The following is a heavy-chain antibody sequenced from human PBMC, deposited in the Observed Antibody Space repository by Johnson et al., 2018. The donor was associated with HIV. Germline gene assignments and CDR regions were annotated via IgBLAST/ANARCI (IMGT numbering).Heavy chain of an antibody. CDR3: ARDRQAVRGTFDI. CDR2: ISYDGSYK. CDR1: GFTFSNYA. V-gene: IGHV3-30*14. D-gene: IGHD6-19*01. J-gene: IGHJ3*02. Sequence: VQLVESGGGVVQPGRSLRLSCAASGFTFSNYAMHWVRQAPGKGLEWLSVISYDGSYKYYTDSVKGRFTISRDNSKNTLYLQMNSLRAEDTAVYYCARDRQAVRGTFDIWGQGTMVTVSS.